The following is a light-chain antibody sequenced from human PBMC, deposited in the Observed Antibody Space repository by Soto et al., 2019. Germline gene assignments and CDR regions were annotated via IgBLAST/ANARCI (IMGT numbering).Light chain of an antibody. V-gene: IGKV3-15*01. CDR3: QEYYNWYT. CDR1: QSVGTK. J-gene: IGKJ2*01. CDR2: DAS. Sequence: ETVMTQSPATLSVSPGERATLSCRASQSVGTKLAWYQHKPGQAPRLLIYDASTRATGSPASFSVSGSGTEFTLTISGLQSEDVVVYYCQEYYNWYTYGQGTKLEIK.